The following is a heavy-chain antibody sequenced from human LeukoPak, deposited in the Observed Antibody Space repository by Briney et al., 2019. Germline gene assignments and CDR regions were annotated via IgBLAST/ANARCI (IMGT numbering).Heavy chain of an antibody. V-gene: IGHV7-4-1*02. Sequence: ASVKVSCKASGYTFTGYYMHWVRQAPGQGLEWMGWINTNTGNPTYAQGFTGRFVFSLDTSVSTAYLQISSLKAEDTAVYYCARDPPHSTCAFDIWGQGTMVTVSS. J-gene: IGHJ3*02. CDR3: ARDPPHSTCAFDI. CDR1: GYTFTGYY. CDR2: INTNTGNP.